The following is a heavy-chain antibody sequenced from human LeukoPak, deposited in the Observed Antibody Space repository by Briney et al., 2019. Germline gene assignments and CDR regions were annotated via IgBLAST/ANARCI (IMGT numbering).Heavy chain of an antibody. CDR1: GGSISSSSYY. J-gene: IGHJ4*02. V-gene: IGHV4-61*02. Sequence: SQTLSLTCTVSGGSISSSSYYWNWIRQPAGKGLEWMGLIYSSGSTNYNPSLKSRVTISVDTSKRQFSLKLSSVTAADTAVYFCARASRGFGELSYFNYWGQGILVTVSS. CDR2: IYSSGST. CDR3: ARASRGFGELSYFNY. D-gene: IGHD3-10*01.